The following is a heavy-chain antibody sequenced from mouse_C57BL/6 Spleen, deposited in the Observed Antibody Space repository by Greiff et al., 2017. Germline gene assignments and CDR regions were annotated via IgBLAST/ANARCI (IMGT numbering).Heavy chain of an antibody. CDR3: ARSTVVVRMDD. V-gene: IGHV7-3*01. CDR1: GFTFTDYY. J-gene: IGHJ4*01. CDR2: IRNKANGYTT. Sequence: EVHLVESGGGLVQPGGSLSLSCAASGFTFTDYYMSWVRQPPGKALEWLGFIRNKANGYTTEYSASVKGRFTISRDNSQSILYLQMNALRAEDSATYYCARSTVVVRMDDWGQGTSVTVSS. D-gene: IGHD1-1*01.